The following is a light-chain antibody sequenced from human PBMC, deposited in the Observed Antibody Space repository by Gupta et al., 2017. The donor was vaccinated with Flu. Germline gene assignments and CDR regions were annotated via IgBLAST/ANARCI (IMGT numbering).Light chain of an antibody. CDR1: SSDVGGYNY. CDR3: SSYTTTDTLL. J-gene: IGLJ2*01. V-gene: IGLV2-14*04. Sequence: TSSDVGGYNYVSWYQQHPGKAPKLMISDVSNRPSGVSNRFSGSKAGNTASLTISGLQAEDEADYYCSSYTTTDTLLFGGGTKLTVL. CDR2: DVS.